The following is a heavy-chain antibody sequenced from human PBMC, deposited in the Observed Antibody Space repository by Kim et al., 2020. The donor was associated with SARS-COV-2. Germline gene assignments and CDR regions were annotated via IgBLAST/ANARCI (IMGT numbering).Heavy chain of an antibody. D-gene: IGHD6-13*01. Sequence: SETLSLTCTVSGGSISSYYWSWIRQPPGKGLEWIGYIYYSGSTNYNPSLKSRVTISVDTSKNQFSLKLSSVTAADTAVYYCARLRIAAEGLNWFDPWGQGTLVTVSS. V-gene: IGHV4-59*08. CDR2: IYYSGST. CDR3: ARLRIAAEGLNWFDP. CDR1: GGSISSYY. J-gene: IGHJ5*02.